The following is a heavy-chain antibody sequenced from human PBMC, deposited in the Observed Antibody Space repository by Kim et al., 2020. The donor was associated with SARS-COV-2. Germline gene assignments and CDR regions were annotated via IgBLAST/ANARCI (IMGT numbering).Heavy chain of an antibody. J-gene: IGHJ5*02. D-gene: IGHD3-10*01. CDR1: GVTFSNHA. CDR2: IAGSGVYI. V-gene: IGHV3-23*01. Sequence: GGSLRLSCTVSGVTFSNHAMSWVRQAPGKGLEWVSSIAGSGVYIYYADSVKGRFTMSRDNFKYTLYLQMNTLRVEDTALYYCAQGFGSENSYMYSWGQGTLVTVSS. CDR3: AQGFGSENSYMYS.